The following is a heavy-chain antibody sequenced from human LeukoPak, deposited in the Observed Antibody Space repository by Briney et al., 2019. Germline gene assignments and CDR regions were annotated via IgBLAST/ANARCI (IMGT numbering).Heavy chain of an antibody. CDR1: GYSISRGYY. V-gene: IGHV4-38-2*01. D-gene: IGHD2-8*01. CDR3: ARNSVLTMYPISEEGWFDP. J-gene: IGHJ5*02. Sequence: SETLSLTCDVSGYSISRGYYWGWIRQPPGKGLEWIGSIYHSGSTYYNPSLKTRVTISIDTSKNQFALKLGSVTAADTAVYYCARNSVLTMYPISEEGWFDPWGQGTLVTVSP. CDR2: IYHSGST.